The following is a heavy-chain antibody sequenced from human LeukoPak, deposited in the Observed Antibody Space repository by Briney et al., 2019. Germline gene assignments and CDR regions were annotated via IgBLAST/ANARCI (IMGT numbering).Heavy chain of an antibody. CDR2: INNDGTTT. CDR1: GFTFSSYW. CDR3: ARRIHTALDT. D-gene: IGHD5-18*01. J-gene: IGHJ4*02. V-gene: IGHV3-74*01. Sequence: GGSLRLSCAASGFTFSSYWMHWVRQAPGKGLVWVSHINNDGTTTSYADSVKGRFTISRDSAKNTLYLQMDSLRAEDTAVYYCARRIHTALDTWGQGTLVTVSS.